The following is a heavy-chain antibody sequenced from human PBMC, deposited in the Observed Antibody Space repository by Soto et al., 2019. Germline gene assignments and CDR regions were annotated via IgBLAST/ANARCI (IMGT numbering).Heavy chain of an antibody. V-gene: IGHV1-69*02. D-gene: IGHD1-1*01. CDR2: IIPVLGIA. CDR1: GGTFSTYT. CDR3: AIPDNPNDAFDI. Sequence: ASVKVSCKASGGTFSTYTITWLRQAPGQGPEWMGRIIPVLGIANYAQKFQGRITITADKSTSTAYMELSSLRSEDTAVFYCAIPDNPNDAFDIWGQGTMVTVSS. J-gene: IGHJ3*02.